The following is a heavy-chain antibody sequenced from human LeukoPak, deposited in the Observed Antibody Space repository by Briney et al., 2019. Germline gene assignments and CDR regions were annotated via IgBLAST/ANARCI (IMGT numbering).Heavy chain of an antibody. D-gene: IGHD5-18*01. Sequence: ASVKVSCKASGGTFSSYAISWVRQAPGQGLEWMGRIIPILGIANYAQKFQGRVTITADKSTSTAYMELSSLRSEDTAVYYCARDVTTHSYGSSRFDYWGQGTLVTVSS. J-gene: IGHJ4*02. CDR1: GGTFSSYA. CDR2: IIPILGIA. CDR3: ARDVTTHSYGSSRFDY. V-gene: IGHV1-69*04.